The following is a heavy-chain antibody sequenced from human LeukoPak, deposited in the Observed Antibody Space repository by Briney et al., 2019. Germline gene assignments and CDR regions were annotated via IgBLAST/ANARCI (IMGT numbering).Heavy chain of an antibody. Sequence: GGSLRLSCAASGFTFSNAWMSWVRQAPGKGLERVGRIKSKTGGGTTDYAAPVKGRFTISRDDSKNTLYLQMNSLKTEDTAVYYCTTHDILTGYYTGGFDYWGQGTLVTVSS. CDR3: TTHDILTGYYTGGFDY. D-gene: IGHD3-9*01. J-gene: IGHJ4*02. CDR2: IKSKTGGGTT. V-gene: IGHV3-15*01. CDR1: GFTFSNAW.